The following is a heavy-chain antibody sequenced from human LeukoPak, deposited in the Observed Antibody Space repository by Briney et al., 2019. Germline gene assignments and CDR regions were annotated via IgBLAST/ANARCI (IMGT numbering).Heavy chain of an antibody. V-gene: IGHV4-59*01. Sequence: SETLSLTCTVSGGSISSYYWSWIRQPPGKGLEWIGNIYDSGSTDYNPSLKSRVTISVDTSKNQCSLKLSSVTAADTAVYYCARQSISGSSLSYFDYWGQGTLVNVSS. CDR1: GGSISSYY. CDR2: IYDSGST. J-gene: IGHJ4*02. CDR3: ARQSISGSSLSYFDY. D-gene: IGHD3-22*01.